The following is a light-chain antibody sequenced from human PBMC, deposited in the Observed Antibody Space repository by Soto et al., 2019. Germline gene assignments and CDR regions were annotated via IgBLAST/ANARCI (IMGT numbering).Light chain of an antibody. CDR2: GAS. CDR3: QQYGSSPRGT. CDR1: QSVRNNQ. J-gene: IGKJ1*01. V-gene: IGKV3-20*01. Sequence: EIVLTQSAGSLSLCPGERGTLXCRASQSVRNNQSNWYQQEAGQAPRLLXXGASIRATGIPDRFSGSGSGKDFTLTISRLEPEDFAVYYCQQYGSSPRGTFGQGTKVDIK.